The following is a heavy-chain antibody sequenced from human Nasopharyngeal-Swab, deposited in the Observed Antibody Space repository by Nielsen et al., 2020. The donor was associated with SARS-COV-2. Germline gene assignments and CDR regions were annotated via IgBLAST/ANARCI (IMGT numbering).Heavy chain of an antibody. Sequence: ASVTVSCQASRYTFSAYYTEWVRQAPGQGLEWMGRINPNSGGTNYAQKFRGRVTMTRDTSLNTAYMELGGLRYDDTAIYSCSRVPLVGGFSYGYDNWGQGTLVTVSS. D-gene: IGHD5-18*01. V-gene: IGHV1-2*06. CDR2: INPNSGGT. CDR1: RYTFSAYY. J-gene: IGHJ4*02. CDR3: SRVPLVGGFSYGYDN.